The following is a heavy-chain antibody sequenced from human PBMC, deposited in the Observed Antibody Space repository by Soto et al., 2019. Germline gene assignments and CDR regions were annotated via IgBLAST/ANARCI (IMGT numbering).Heavy chain of an antibody. V-gene: IGHV3-30-3*01. D-gene: IGHD4-17*01. J-gene: IGHJ3*02. CDR2: ISYDGSNK. Sequence: PGGSLRLSCAASGFTFSSYAMHWVRQAPGKGLEWVAVISYDGSNKYYADSVKGRFTISRDNSKNTLYLQMNSLRAEDTAVYYCAGSVTTRIFDIWGQGTMVTVSS. CDR3: AGSVTTRIFDI. CDR1: GFTFSSYA.